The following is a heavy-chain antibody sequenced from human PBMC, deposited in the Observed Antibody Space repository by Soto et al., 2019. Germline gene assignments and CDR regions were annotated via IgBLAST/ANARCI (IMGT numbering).Heavy chain of an antibody. D-gene: IGHD3-3*01. CDR2: ISGSDGKT. Sequence: GGSLRLSCAASGFSFGSYALSWVRQAPGKGLEWVSTISGSDGKTFYADSVKGRFSISRDTSQSTLYLQMNSMRADDTAMYYCARWSYLDYWGQGTRVTVSS. J-gene: IGHJ4*02. CDR1: GFSFGSYA. V-gene: IGHV3-23*01. CDR3: ARWSYLDY.